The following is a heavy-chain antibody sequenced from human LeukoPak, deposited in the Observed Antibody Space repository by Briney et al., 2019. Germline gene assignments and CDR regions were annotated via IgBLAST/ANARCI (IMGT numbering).Heavy chain of an antibody. CDR3: ARPIAAAGTGTDAFDI. CDR1: GYTFTGYY. Sequence: ASVKVSCKASGYTFTGYYMHWVRQAPGQGLEWMGWINPNSGGTNYAQKFQGRVTMTRDTSISTAYMELSRLRSDDTAVYYCARPIAAAGTGTDAFDIWGQGTMVTVSS. V-gene: IGHV1-2*02. CDR2: INPNSGGT. D-gene: IGHD6-13*01. J-gene: IGHJ3*02.